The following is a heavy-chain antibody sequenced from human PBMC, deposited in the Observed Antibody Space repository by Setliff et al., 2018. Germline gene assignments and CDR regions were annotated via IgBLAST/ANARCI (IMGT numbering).Heavy chain of an antibody. D-gene: IGHD2-2*01. J-gene: IGHJ4*02. V-gene: IGHV4-34*01. CDR2: ISHSGSA. CDR3: RLAHCNTTSCEEALDF. Sequence: SETLSLTCAVYGGSFSTYFWSWIRQPPGKGLEWIVEISHSGSANYNPSLKSRVTMSVDTSKNQFSLNLNSVTAADTAVYYFRLAHCNTTSCEEALDFWSQGTLVTVSS. CDR1: GGSFSTYF.